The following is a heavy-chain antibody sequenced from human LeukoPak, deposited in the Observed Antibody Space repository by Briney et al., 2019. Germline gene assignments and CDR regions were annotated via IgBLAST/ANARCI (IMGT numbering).Heavy chain of an antibody. D-gene: IGHD3/OR15-3a*01. J-gene: IGHJ4*02. V-gene: IGHV1-2*02. Sequence: GASVTVSCKASGYTFTGYYMHWVRQAPGQGLEWMGWINPNNGGTKYAQKFQDRVSMTRDTSISTAYMELSRLRFDDTAVYYCARVDWDLVGGGFDYWGQGTLVTVSS. CDR3: ARVDWDLVGGGFDY. CDR2: INPNNGGT. CDR1: GYTFTGYY.